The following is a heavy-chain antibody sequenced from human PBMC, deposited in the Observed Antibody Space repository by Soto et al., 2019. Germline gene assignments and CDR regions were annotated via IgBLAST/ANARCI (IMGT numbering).Heavy chain of an antibody. CDR3: TRPRYDASGTPFDY. J-gene: IGHJ4*02. CDR1: GFTFSSYW. CDR2: ISGDGSST. Sequence: GGSLRLSCAASGFTFSSYWLHWVRQAPGKGLVWVSCISGDGSSTTYADSVKGRFIISRDNAQNTLYLQMNNLRADDTAVYYCTRPRYDASGTPFDYWGQGTLVTVSS. V-gene: IGHV3-74*01. D-gene: IGHD1-1*01.